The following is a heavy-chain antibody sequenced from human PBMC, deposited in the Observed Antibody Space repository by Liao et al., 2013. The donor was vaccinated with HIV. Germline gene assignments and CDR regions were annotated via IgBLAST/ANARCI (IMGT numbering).Heavy chain of an antibody. CDR1: GGSFSGYY. V-gene: IGHV4-34*01. D-gene: IGHD5-24*01. CDR3: ARSQRRDGYNSAPDAFDI. CDR2: INHSGST. Sequence: QVQVQQWGAGLLKPSETLSLTCAVYGGSFSGYYWSWIGEINHSGSTNYNPSLKSRVTISVDTSNNQFSLKLNSVTAADTAVYYCARSQRRDGYNSAPDAFDIWGQGTMVTVSS. J-gene: IGHJ3*02.